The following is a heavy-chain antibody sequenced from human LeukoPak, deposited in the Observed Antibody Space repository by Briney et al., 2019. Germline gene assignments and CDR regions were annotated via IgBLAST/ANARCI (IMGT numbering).Heavy chain of an antibody. CDR3: ATRPADGSWYGVFDF. V-gene: IGHV4-59*01. D-gene: IGHD3-10*01. CDR1: GVSMTGYY. Sequence: SETLSLTCSVSGVSMTGYYWSWVRQAPGKAPEWIGFIYSSGSTNYNPSLNSRVTMSLDASNNQFSLKLTFVTAADTAVYYCATRPADGSWYGVFDFWSRGTLVTVSS. J-gene: IGHJ4*01. CDR2: IYSSGST.